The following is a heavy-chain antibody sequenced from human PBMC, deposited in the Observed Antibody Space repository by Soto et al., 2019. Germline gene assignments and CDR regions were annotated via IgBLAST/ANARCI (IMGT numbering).Heavy chain of an antibody. CDR3: VSQRTAVPTQAYFDY. V-gene: IGHV4-39*01. CDR2: VYYRGTS. D-gene: IGHD2-21*02. CDR1: GGSVTKSSYY. J-gene: IGHJ4*02. Sequence: SETLSLTXTVSGGSVTKSSYYWGWIRQSPGKGLEWIGSVYYRGTSYSKSSVKSRVTISVDTSKNRFSLSLNSVTASDTAVYFCVSQRTAVPTQAYFDYWGPGALVTVS.